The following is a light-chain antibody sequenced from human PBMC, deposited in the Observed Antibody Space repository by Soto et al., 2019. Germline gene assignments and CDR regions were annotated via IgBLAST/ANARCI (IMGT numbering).Light chain of an antibody. CDR2: GAS. J-gene: IGKJ4*01. CDR3: QQLHSWGVT. Sequence: DIQMSRSPSSLSASVGDRVTITCRASQGIGSYLAWYQQKPGKAPKLLISGASTLQSGVPSRFSGSGSGTEFTLTISSLQPEDFATYSCQQLHSWGVTFGGGTKVDIK. CDR1: QGIGSY. V-gene: IGKV1-9*01.